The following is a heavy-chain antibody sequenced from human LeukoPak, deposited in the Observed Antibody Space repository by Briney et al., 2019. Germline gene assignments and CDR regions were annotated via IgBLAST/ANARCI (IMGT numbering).Heavy chain of an antibody. J-gene: IGHJ6*02. D-gene: IGHD2-2*01. CDR2: ISGSGGST. V-gene: IGHV3-23*01. CDR3: AKDLYCSSTSCYYYYYGMDV. Sequence: SLRLSCAASGFTFSSYAMSWVRQAPGKGLEWVSAISGSGGSTYYADSVKGRFTISRDNSKNTLYLQMNSLRAEDTAVYYCAKDLYCSSTSCYYYYYGMDVWGQGTTVTVSS. CDR1: GFTFSSYA.